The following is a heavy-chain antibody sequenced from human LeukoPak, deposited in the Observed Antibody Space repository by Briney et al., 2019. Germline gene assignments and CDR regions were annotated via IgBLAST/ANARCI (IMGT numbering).Heavy chain of an antibody. CDR2: INHSGST. CDR3: ARGGGIQLWLL. CDR1: GGSFSGYY. D-gene: IGHD5-18*01. J-gene: IGHJ4*02. Sequence: PSETLSLTCAVYGGSFSGYYWSWIRQPPGKGLEWIGEINHSGSTNYNPSLKSRVTISVDTSKNQFSLKLSSVTAADTAVYYCARGGGIQLWLLWGQGTLVTVSS. V-gene: IGHV4-34*01.